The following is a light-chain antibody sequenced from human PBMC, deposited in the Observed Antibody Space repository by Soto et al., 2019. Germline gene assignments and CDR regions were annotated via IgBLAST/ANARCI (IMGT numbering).Light chain of an antibody. CDR2: GAS. J-gene: IGKJ5*01. CDR1: QSVRSN. CDR3: QQYNNWPPIT. V-gene: IGKV3-15*01. Sequence: EIVMTQSPATRARSSGEKATVCSXXSQSVRSNLAWYQQNPGQAPRLLIYGASTRATGIPARFSGSGSGTEFTLTISSLQSEDFAVYYCQQYNNWPPITFGQGTRLEIK.